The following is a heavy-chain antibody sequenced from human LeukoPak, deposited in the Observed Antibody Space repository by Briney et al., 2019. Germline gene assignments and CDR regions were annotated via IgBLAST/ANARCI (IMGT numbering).Heavy chain of an antibody. J-gene: IGHJ4*02. Sequence: PGGSLRLSCAASGFTFSSYWMSWVRQAPGKGLEWVANIKKDGSEKYYVDSVKGRFTISRDNAKTSLYLQMNSLRAEDTAVYYCEIYTGYDSFWGQGTLVTVSS. D-gene: IGHD5-12*01. CDR3: EIYTGYDSF. V-gene: IGHV3-7*01. CDR2: IKKDGSEK. CDR1: GFTFSSYW.